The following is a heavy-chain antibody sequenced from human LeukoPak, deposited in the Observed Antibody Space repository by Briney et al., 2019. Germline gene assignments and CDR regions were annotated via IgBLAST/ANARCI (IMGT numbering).Heavy chain of an antibody. CDR3: ARDLYHEDYYYHYMDV. J-gene: IGHJ6*03. V-gene: IGHV3-7*01. CDR2: IKQDGSEK. CDR1: GFTFSSYW. Sequence: GGSLRLSCAASGFTFSSYWMSWVRQAPGKGLEWVANIKQDGSEKYYVDSVKGRFTISRDNAKNSLYLQMNSLRVEDTAVYYCARDLYHEDYYYHYMDVWGKGTTVTVSS. D-gene: IGHD2-2*01.